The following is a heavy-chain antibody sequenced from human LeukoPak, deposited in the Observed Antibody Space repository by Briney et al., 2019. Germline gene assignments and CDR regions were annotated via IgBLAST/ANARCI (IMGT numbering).Heavy chain of an antibody. J-gene: IGHJ3*02. CDR1: GGSISSGDYY. V-gene: IGHV4-30-4*08. Sequence: PSQTLSLTCTVSGGSISSGDYYWSWIRQPPGKGLEWIGYIYYSGSTYYNPSLKSRVTISVDTSKNQFSLKLSSVTAADTAVYYCARVVMLITDDAFDIWGQGTMVTVSS. CDR3: ARVVMLITDDAFDI. D-gene: IGHD3-10*02. CDR2: IYYSGST.